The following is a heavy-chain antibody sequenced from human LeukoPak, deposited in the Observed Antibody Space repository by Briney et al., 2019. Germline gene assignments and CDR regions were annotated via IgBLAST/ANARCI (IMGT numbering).Heavy chain of an antibody. Sequence: GGPLSLSCAASGFTFRNAWMSWVRQAPGKGLEGVSYISSSSSTIYYADSVKGRFTISRDNAKNSLYLQMNSLRAEDTAVYYCALIMREQQLPFDYWGQGTLVTVSS. CDR3: ALIMREQQLPFDY. D-gene: IGHD6-13*01. CDR2: ISSSSSTI. CDR1: GFTFRNAW. V-gene: IGHV3-48*04. J-gene: IGHJ4*02.